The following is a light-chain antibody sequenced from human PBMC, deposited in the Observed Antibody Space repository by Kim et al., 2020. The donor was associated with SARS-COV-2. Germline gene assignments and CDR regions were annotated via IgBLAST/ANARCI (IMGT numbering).Light chain of an antibody. CDR1: SLRSYY. CDR2: GRN. V-gene: IGLV3-19*01. J-gene: IGLJ2*01. CDR3: QSRDSGGNVV. Sequence: SSELTQGPAVSVALGQTVRITCQGDSLRSYYATWYQQKPRQAPVLVIYGRNNRPSGIPDRFSGSTSGNTASLTISGAQAEDEADFYCQSRDSGGNVVFGGGTKVTVL.